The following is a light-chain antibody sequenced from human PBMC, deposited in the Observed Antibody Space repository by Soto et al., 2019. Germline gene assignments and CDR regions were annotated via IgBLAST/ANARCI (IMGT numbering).Light chain of an antibody. Sequence: DIQMPPSPSSVSASVGARVTITCRASHSISNWLAWYQQKPGKVPKLLIYAASSLQSGVPSRFSGSGSGTDFTLTISSLQPEEFATYYCQKANNFPHTVGPGTKVDI. J-gene: IGKJ2*01. CDR1: HSISNW. CDR3: QKANNFPHT. V-gene: IGKV1-12*01. CDR2: AAS.